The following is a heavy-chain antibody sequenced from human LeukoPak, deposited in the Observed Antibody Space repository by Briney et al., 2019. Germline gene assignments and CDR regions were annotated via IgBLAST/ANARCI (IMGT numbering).Heavy chain of an antibody. Sequence: AASVKVSCKASGGTFSSYAISWVRQAPGQGLEWMGRIILILGIANYAQKFQGRVTITADKSTSTAYKELSSLRSEDTAVYYCATEEGIAAVYWGQGTLVTVSS. V-gene: IGHV1-69*04. D-gene: IGHD6-13*01. J-gene: IGHJ4*02. CDR2: IILILGIA. CDR3: ATEEGIAAVY. CDR1: GGTFSSYA.